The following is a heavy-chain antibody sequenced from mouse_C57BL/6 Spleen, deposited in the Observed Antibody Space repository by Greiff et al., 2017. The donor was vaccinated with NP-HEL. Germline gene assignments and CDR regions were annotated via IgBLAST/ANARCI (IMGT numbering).Heavy chain of an antibody. CDR2: IDPEDGDT. Sequence: EVQLQQSGAELVRPGASVKLSCTASGFNITDYYMHWVKQRPEQGLEWIGRIDPEDGDTEYAPKFQGKATLTADTSSTTAYLQLSSLTSEDTAVYYCTTSRYGNYPASWGQGTLVTVSA. J-gene: IGHJ3*01. D-gene: IGHD2-1*01. CDR1: GFNITDYY. CDR3: TTSRYGNYPAS. V-gene: IGHV14-1*01.